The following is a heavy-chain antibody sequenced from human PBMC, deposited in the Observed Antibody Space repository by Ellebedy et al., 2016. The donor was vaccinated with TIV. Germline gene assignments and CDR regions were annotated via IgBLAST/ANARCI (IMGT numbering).Heavy chain of an antibody. Sequence: PGGSLRLSCAASGFTFSSYSMNWVRQAPGKGLEWISYVSSSGNTVYYADSVQGRFTVSSDDAKNSLHLQMNSLRDEDTAMYYCARNFGASELHDHWGQGIRVSVSS. D-gene: IGHD1-26*01. J-gene: IGHJ4*02. CDR3: ARNFGASELHDH. V-gene: IGHV3-48*02. CDR1: GFTFSSYS. CDR2: VSSSGNTV.